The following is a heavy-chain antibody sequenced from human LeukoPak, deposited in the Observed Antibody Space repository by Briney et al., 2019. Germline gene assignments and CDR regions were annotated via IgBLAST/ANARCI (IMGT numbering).Heavy chain of an antibody. CDR1: GGSISPYY. J-gene: IGHJ4*02. Sequence: PSETLPLTCTVSGGSISPYYWNWIRQPPGKGLEWIGYISYSGSTNYNPSLKSRVTISVDTSRNQFSLKLTSVTAADTAVYYCARDRRCSGGSCYDYWGQGTLVTVSS. D-gene: IGHD2-15*01. CDR3: ARDRRCSGGSCYDY. CDR2: ISYSGST. V-gene: IGHV4-59*01.